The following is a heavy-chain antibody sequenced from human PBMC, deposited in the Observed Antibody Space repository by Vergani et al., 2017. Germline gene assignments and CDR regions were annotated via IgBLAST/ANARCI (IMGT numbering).Heavy chain of an antibody. Sequence: QVQLVESGGGVVQPGESLRLSCAASGFPFSTYGMHWVRQAPGKGLEWVAFIQKDGIDKFYADSVRGRFTISRDNSKNTLYLQMNSLRAEDTAVYYCAKAGIAVADTFDYWGQGTLVTVSS. CDR1: GFPFSTYG. CDR2: IQKDGIDK. CDR3: AKAGIAVADTFDY. V-gene: IGHV3-30*02. D-gene: IGHD6-19*01. J-gene: IGHJ4*02.